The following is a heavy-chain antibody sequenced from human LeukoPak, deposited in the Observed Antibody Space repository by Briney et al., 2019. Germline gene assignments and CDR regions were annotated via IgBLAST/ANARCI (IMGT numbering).Heavy chain of an antibody. Sequence: GASVNVSCTASGYTFTGYYMHWVRQAPGQGLEWMGGIIPIFGTANYAQKFQGRVTITADESTSTAYMELSSLRSEDTAVYYCARVSSSWYATPYYYYYGMDVWGQGTTVTVSS. CDR1: GYTFTGYY. D-gene: IGHD6-13*01. CDR2: IIPIFGTA. J-gene: IGHJ6*02. CDR3: ARVSSSWYATPYYYYYGMDV. V-gene: IGHV1-69*13.